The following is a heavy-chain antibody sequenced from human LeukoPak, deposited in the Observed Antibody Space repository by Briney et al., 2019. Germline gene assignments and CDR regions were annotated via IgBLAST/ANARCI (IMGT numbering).Heavy chain of an antibody. D-gene: IGHD3-22*01. Sequence: LRLSCAASGFTFSSYAMHWVRQAPGKGLEWIGEINHSGSTNYNPSLKSRVTISVDTSKNQFSLKLSSVTAADTAVYYCARSSRKKTYYYDSSGRPKDDYWGQGTLVTVSS. CDR2: INHSGST. V-gene: IGHV4-34*01. CDR3: ARSSRKKTYYYDSSGRPKDDY. CDR1: GFTFSSYA. J-gene: IGHJ4*02.